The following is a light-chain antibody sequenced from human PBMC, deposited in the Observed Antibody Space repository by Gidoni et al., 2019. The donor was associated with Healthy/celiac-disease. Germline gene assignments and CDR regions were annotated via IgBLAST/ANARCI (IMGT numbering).Light chain of an antibody. CDR2: EVS. J-gene: IGLJ1*01. CDR1: SSDVWSYNL. CDR3: CSYAGSSTFYV. V-gene: IGLV2-23*02. Sequence: QSALTQPASVSGSPGQSITISCTGTSSDVWSYNLVSWYQQHPCKAPKLMIYEVSKRPSGVSNRFSGSKSGNTASLTISGLQAEDEADYYCCSYAGSSTFYVFGTGTKVTVL.